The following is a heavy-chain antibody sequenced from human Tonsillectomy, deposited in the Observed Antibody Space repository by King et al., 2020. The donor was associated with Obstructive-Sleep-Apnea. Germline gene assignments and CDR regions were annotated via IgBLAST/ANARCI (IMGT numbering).Heavy chain of an antibody. CDR2: ISGSGGTP. CDR3: AKDPYGSGSYAY. Sequence: VQLVESGGGLVEPGGSLRLSCAASGFTFSSYAMNWVRQAPGKGLEWVSEISGSGGTPYYADSVKGRFTISRDNSKNTLYLQMNSLRAEDTAVYYCAKDPYGSGSYAYWGQGTLVTVSS. V-gene: IGHV3-23*04. D-gene: IGHD3-10*01. J-gene: IGHJ4*02. CDR1: GFTFSSYA.